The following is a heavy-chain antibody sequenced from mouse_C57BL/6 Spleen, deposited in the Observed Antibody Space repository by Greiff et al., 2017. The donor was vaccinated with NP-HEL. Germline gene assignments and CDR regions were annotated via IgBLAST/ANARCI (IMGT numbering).Heavy chain of an antibody. J-gene: IGHJ4*01. Sequence: QVQLQQPGAELVKPGASVKLSCKASGYTFTSYWMHWVKQRPGQGLEWIGMIHPNSGSTNYNEKFKSKATLTVDKSSSTAYMQLSSLTSEDSAVYYGARLCDGYSYAMDYWGQGTSVTVSS. CDR1: GYTFTSYW. D-gene: IGHD2-3*01. CDR2: IHPNSGST. CDR3: ARLCDGYSYAMDY. V-gene: IGHV1-64*01.